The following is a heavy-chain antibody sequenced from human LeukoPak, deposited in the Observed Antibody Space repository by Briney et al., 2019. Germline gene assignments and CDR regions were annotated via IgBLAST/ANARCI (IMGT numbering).Heavy chain of an antibody. V-gene: IGHV3-23*01. J-gene: IGHJ4*02. D-gene: IGHD2-15*01. CDR1: GFTFTSYA. Sequence: GGSLRLSCAASGFTFTSYAMSWVRQAPGKGLEWVSTISGSDDSTYYADSVKGRFTISRDNSKNTLFLQMNSLRAEDTAVYYCAKALGYCSGGSCRPLLDYWGQGTLVTVSS. CDR2: ISGSDDST. CDR3: AKALGYCSGGSCRPLLDY.